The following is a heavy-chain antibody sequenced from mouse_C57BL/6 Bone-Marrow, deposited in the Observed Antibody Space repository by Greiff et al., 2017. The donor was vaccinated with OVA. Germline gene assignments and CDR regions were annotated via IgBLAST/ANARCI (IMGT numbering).Heavy chain of an antibody. D-gene: IGHD2-4*01. Sequence: VQLQQSGAELVKPGASVKMSCKASGYTFTTYPIEWMKQNHGKSLEWIGNFHPYNDDTKYNEKFKGKATLTVEKSSRTVYLELSRLTSDDSAVYYCARPGDYDGDWFAYWGQGTLVTVSA. CDR3: ARPGDYDGDWFAY. CDR1: GYTFTTYP. V-gene: IGHV1-47*01. CDR2: FHPYNDDT. J-gene: IGHJ3*01.